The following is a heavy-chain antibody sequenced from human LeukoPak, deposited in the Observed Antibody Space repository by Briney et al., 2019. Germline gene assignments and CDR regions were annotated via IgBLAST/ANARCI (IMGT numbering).Heavy chain of an antibody. Sequence: GASVKVSCKVSGYTLIELSMHWVRQAPGKGLEWMGGFDPEDGETIYAQNFQGRVTMTEDTSTDTAYMELSSLKSEDTAVYYCATRRAGSSWYPEYYFHYWGQGTLVTVSS. D-gene: IGHD6-13*01. V-gene: IGHV1-24*01. J-gene: IGHJ4*02. CDR2: FDPEDGET. CDR1: GYTLIELS. CDR3: ATRRAGSSWYPEYYFHY.